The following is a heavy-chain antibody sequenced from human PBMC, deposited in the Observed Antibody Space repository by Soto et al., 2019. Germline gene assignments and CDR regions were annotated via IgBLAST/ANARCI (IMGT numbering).Heavy chain of an antibody. J-gene: IGHJ4*02. CDR2: IKQDGSEK. CDR1: GFTCSSYW. D-gene: IGHD2-2*01. V-gene: IGHV3-7*05. CDR3: AREGRYCSSTSCYAGY. Sequence: GGSLRLSCAASGFTCSSYWMSWVRQAPGKGLEWVANIKQDGSEKYYVDSVKGRFTISRDNAKNSLYLQMNSLRAEDTAVYYCAREGRYCSSTSCYAGYWGQGTLVTVSS.